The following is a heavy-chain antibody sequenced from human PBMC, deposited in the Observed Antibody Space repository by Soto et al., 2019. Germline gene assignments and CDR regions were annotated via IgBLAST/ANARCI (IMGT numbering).Heavy chain of an antibody. CDR3: ARGGYCGSASRHSDYYGMDV. D-gene: IGHD2-15*01. V-gene: IGHV3-72*01. CDR2: TRNKANTYTT. J-gene: IGHJ6*02. Sequence: EVQLVESGGGLVQPGGSLRLSCAASGFTFSDHYMDWVRQAPGKGLEWVGRTRNKANTYTTEYAASVKGRFTISRDDSKNSLYLQMNSLKTEDTAVYYCARGGYCGSASRHSDYYGMDVWGQGTTVTVSS. CDR1: GFTFSDHY.